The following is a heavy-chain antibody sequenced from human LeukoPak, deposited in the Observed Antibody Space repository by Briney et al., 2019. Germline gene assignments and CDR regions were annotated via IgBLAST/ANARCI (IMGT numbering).Heavy chain of an antibody. Sequence: GGSLRLSCAASGFTFSSYSMNWVRQAPGKGLEWVSYISSSSSTIYYADSVKGRFTISRDNAKNSLYLQMNSLRAEDTAVYYCARGHYDFWSGYYYGYYYYYMDVWGKGTTVTVSS. CDR2: ISSSSSTI. CDR1: GFTFSSYS. V-gene: IGHV3-48*01. CDR3: ARGHYDFWSGYYYGYYYYYMDV. J-gene: IGHJ6*03. D-gene: IGHD3-3*01.